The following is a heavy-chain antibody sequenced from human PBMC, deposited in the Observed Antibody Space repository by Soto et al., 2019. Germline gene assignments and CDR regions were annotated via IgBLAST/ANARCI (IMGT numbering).Heavy chain of an antibody. D-gene: IGHD5-18*01. J-gene: IGHJ6*02. Sequence: PGGSLRLSCAASGFTFSSYAMHWVRQAPGKGLEWVAVISYDGSNKYYADSVKGRFTISRDNSKNSLYLQMNSLRAEDTAVYYCARIGYSYGPDDAAAPDYYYYGMDVWGQGTTVTVSS. CDR2: ISYDGSNK. V-gene: IGHV3-30-3*01. CDR3: ARIGYSYGPDDAAAPDYYYYGMDV. CDR1: GFTFSSYA.